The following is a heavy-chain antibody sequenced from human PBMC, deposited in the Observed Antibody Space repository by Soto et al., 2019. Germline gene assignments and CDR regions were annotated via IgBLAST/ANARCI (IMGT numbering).Heavy chain of an antibody. V-gene: IGHV3-53*01. CDR3: ARRKAGKDYHYGMDV. CDR2: IYSGGST. CDR1: GFTVSSNY. Sequence: EVQLVESGGGLIQPGGSLRLSCAASGFTVSSNYMSWVRQAPGKGLEWVSVIYSGGSTYYADSVKGRFTISRDNSKNTLYLQMNSLRAEDTAVYYCARRKAGKDYHYGMDVWGQGTTVTVSS. J-gene: IGHJ6*02.